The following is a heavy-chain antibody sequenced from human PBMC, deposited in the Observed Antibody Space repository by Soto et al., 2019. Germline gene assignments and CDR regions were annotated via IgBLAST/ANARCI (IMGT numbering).Heavy chain of an antibody. Sequence: QITLKESGPTLVKPTQTLTLTCTFSGFSLSTNGVGVGWIRQPPGKALEWLALIYWDNDKRYSPSLKSRLTITKDTSNNQVVLTMTNVDPVDTATYFCARRTDDGTFDFWGQGTLVIVSS. CDR2: IYWDNDK. CDR1: GFSLSTNGVG. V-gene: IGHV2-5*02. CDR3: ARRTDDGTFDF. J-gene: IGHJ4*02. D-gene: IGHD1-1*01.